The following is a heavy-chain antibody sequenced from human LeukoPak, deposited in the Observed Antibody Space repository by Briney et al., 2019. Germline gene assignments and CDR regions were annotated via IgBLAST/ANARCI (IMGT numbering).Heavy chain of an antibody. J-gene: IGHJ5*02. Sequence: PSETLSLTCAVYGGSFSGYYWSWIRQPPGKGLEWIGEINHSGSTNYNPSLKSRVTISVDTSKNQFSLKLSSVTAADTAVYYCARVRHHYVWGSRRFDPWGQGTLVTVSS. CDR1: GGSFSGYY. CDR3: ARVRHHYVWGSRRFDP. CDR2: INHSGST. V-gene: IGHV4-34*01. D-gene: IGHD3-16*01.